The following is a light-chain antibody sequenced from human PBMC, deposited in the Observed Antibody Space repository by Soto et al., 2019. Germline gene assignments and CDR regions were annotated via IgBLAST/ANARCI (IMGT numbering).Light chain of an antibody. V-gene: IGKV2-40*01. CDR2: KLS. CDR3: MQRIGFPIT. Sequence: DVVMTQAPLSLSVTPGEPASMSCRSSQSLLDSDDGNTYVDWYLQRPGQSPQLLIYKLSSRASGIPERFSGSDSRPDFTMKISSVEAEDVGVYFCMQRIGFPITFGQGTRLE. J-gene: IGKJ5*01. CDR1: QSLLDSDDGNTY.